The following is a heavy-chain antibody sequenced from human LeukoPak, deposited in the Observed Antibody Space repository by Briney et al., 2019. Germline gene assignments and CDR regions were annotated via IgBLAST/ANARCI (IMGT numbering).Heavy chain of an antibody. CDR1: GGTFSSYA. CDR3: ARRKIVATDYYFDY. V-gene: IGHV1-69*04. CDR2: IIPILGIA. D-gene: IGHD5-12*01. J-gene: IGHJ4*02. Sequence: SVKVSCKASGGTFSSYAISWVRQAPGQGLEWMGRIIPILGIANYAQKFQGRVTITADKSTSTAYMELSSLRSENTAVYYCARRKIVATDYYFDYWGQGTLVTVSS.